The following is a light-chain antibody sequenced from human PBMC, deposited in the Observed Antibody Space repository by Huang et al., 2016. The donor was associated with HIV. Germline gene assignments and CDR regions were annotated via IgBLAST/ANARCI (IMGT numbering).Light chain of an antibody. CDR2: AAS. V-gene: IGKV1-39*01. CDR3: QQSYDALYT. Sequence: DIQMTQSPSSLSASIGDRVTITCRASQNINSTLNWYQQKPGKAPKLLIYAASTVQGGVPSRFGGSGSGTEFTLTISNLQPEDFATYHCQQSYDALYTFGQGTKLEIK. J-gene: IGKJ2*01. CDR1: QNINST.